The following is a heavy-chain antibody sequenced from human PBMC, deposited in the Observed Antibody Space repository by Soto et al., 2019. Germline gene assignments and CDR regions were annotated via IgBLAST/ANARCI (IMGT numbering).Heavy chain of an antibody. CDR2: IYYSKST. D-gene: IGHD5-12*01. Sequence: SETLSLTCTVSGGSISSGGYYWSWIRQHPGKGLEWIGYIYYSKSTYYNPSLKSRVTISLDTSKNQFSLKLTSVTAADTAVYYCAKAISGYNAPLDHWGQGTRVTVSS. CDR3: AKAISGYNAPLDH. CDR1: GGSISSGGYY. J-gene: IGHJ4*02. V-gene: IGHV4-31*03.